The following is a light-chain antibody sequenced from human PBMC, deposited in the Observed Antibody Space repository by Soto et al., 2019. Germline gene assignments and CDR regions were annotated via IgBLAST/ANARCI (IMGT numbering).Light chain of an antibody. V-gene: IGKV1-5*01. CDR2: AAS. CDR3: QQLNSYPPP. Sequence: DIQMTQSPSTLSGSVVDIVTITCRASQTISGWLAWYQQKPGKAPKLLIYAASTLQSGVPSRFSGSGSGTDFTLTISSLQPEDFATYYCQQLNSYPPPFGQGTRREIK. J-gene: IGKJ5*01. CDR1: QTISGW.